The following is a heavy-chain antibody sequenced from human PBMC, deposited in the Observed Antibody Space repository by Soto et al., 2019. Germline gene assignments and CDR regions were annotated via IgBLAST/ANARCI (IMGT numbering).Heavy chain of an antibody. CDR2: IIPIFGTA. CDR1: GGTFSSYA. Sequence: QVPLVQSGAEVKKPGSSVKVSCKASGGTFSSYAISWVRQAPGQGLEWMGGIIPIFGTANYAQKFQGRVTITADESTSTAYMELSSLRSEDTAVYYCARAAREMATITYYYGMDVWGQGTTVTVSS. D-gene: IGHD5-12*01. J-gene: IGHJ6*02. V-gene: IGHV1-69*01. CDR3: ARAAREMATITYYYGMDV.